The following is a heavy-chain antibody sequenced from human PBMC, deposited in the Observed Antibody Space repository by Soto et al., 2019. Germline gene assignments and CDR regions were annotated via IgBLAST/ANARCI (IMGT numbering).Heavy chain of an antibody. CDR1: GGSISSYY. CDR3: ARVRGYSYGCFDY. D-gene: IGHD5-18*01. J-gene: IGHJ4*02. V-gene: IGHV4-59*01. CDR2: IYYSGST. Sequence: PSETLSLTCTVSGGSISSYYWGWIRQPPGKGLEWIGYIYYSGSTNYNPSLKSRVTISVDTSKNQFSLKLSSVTAADTAVYYCARVRGYSYGCFDYWGQGTLVTVSS.